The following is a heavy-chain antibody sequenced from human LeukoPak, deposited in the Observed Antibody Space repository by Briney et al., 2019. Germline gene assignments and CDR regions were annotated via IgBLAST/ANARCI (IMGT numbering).Heavy chain of an antibody. V-gene: IGHV3-23*01. D-gene: IGHD1-7*01. CDR3: AKLRAGTDFDY. J-gene: IGHJ4*02. CDR1: GFTFSNYA. Sequence: PGGSLRLSCAASGFTFSNYAMSWVPQAPGKGLEWVSGISVSGGSTYYADSVKGRFTISRDCSKNTLYVQMDSLRADDTAVYYCAKLRAGTDFDYWGRGTLVTVSS. CDR2: ISVSGGST.